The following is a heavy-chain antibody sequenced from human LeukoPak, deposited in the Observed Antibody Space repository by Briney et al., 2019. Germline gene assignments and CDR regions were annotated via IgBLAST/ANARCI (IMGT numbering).Heavy chain of an antibody. CDR1: GYTFTGNY. D-gene: IGHD2-8*01. V-gene: IGHV1-2*02. CDR3: AKGDNGIYFHY. CDR2: INPNSGGT. J-gene: IGHJ4*02. Sequence: ASVKVSCRASGYTFTGNYMHWVRQAPGQGPEWMGWINPNSGGTNYAQKFQGRVTMTRDTSISTVYMELSRLRSDDTAVYYCAKGDNGIYFHYWGQGTLVTVSS.